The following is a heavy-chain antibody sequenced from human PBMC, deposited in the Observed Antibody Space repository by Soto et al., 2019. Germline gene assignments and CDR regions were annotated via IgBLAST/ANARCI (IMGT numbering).Heavy chain of an antibody. CDR2: IYWDDDE. J-gene: IGHJ4*02. V-gene: IGHV2-5*02. CDR1: GFSLTTDGEG. CDR3: AHSRNLITEDAQVGDFDY. D-gene: IGHD1-26*01. Sequence: QITLKESGPTLVKSTQTLTLTCTFSGFSLTTDGEGVGWVRQSPGEALEWLALIYWDDDERYSPSLKTRLTITEEISRNQVVLVMNSMEPVDTGTYFCAHSRNLITEDAQVGDFDYWGQGT.